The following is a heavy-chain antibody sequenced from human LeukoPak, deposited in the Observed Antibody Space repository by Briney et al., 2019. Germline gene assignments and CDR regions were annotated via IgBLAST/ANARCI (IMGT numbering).Heavy chain of an antibody. J-gene: IGHJ5*02. CDR1: GGSFSGYY. V-gene: IGHV4-34*01. CDR2: INHSGST. CDR3: ARGLNFGWLLYGAWFDP. D-gene: IGHD3-9*01. Sequence: SETLSLTCSFYGGSFSGYYRSWVRHPPGKGLEWFGEINHSGSTNYNPSLKSRVTISVDTSKNQFFLKLSAVAAADTSVYYCARGLNFGWLLYGAWFDPWGQGTLVTVSS.